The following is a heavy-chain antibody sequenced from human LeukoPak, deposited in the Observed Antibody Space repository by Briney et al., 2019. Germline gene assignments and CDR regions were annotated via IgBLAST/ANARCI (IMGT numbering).Heavy chain of an antibody. CDR2: ISAYNGNT. CDR3: ARAPIEWELLDGLDYYYMDV. D-gene: IGHD1-26*01. J-gene: IGHJ6*03. CDR1: GYTFTSVG. V-gene: IGHV1-18*01. Sequence: ASVKVSCKSSGYTFTSVGISWVRQAPGQGLEWMGWISAYNGNTNYAQKLQGRVTMTTDTSTSTAYMELRSLRSDDTAVYYCARAPIEWELLDGLDYYYMDVWGKGSTVTVSS.